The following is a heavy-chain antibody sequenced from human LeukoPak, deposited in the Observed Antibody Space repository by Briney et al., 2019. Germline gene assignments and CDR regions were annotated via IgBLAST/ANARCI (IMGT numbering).Heavy chain of an antibody. J-gene: IGHJ4*02. CDR1: GFTFSSYA. CDR3: AKDSFWTGSGSWAIDY. V-gene: IGHV3-23*01. Sequence: PGGSLRLSCAASGFTFSSYAMSWVRQAPGKGLEWVSAISGSGGSTYYADSVKGRFTISRDNPKNTLYLQMNSLRAEDTALYYCAKDSFWTGSGSWAIDYWGQGTLVTVSS. D-gene: IGHD3-10*01. CDR2: ISGSGGST.